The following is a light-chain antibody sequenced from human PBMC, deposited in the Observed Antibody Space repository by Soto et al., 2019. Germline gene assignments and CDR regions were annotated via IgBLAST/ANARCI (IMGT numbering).Light chain of an antibody. J-gene: IGKJ3*01. CDR3: KQYYSTPFT. CDR1: QSVLYSSNNKNY. V-gene: IGKV4-1*01. CDR2: WAY. Sequence: DIVMTQSPDSLAVSLGERATINCKSSQSVLYSSNNKNYLAWYQQKPGQPPKLLIYWAYTRESGVHDRFSGSGSGTDFTLTISSLQAEDVAVYYCKQYYSTPFTFGPGTKVDI.